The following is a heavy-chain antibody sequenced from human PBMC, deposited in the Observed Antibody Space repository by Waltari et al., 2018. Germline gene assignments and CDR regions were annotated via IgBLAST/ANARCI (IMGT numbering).Heavy chain of an antibody. CDR2: IYWNDDK. J-gene: IGHJ4*02. Sequence: QITLKESGPTLVKPTQTLTLTCTFSGFSLSTSGVGVGWIRQPPGRALEWLALIYWNDDKRYSPSLKSRFTITKDTSKNQVVLTMTNMDPVDTATYYCANINSRGERLGGSGSFDYWGQGTLVTVSS. V-gene: IGHV2-5*01. CDR3: ANINSRGERLGGSGSFDY. D-gene: IGHD3-10*01. CDR1: GFSLSTSGVG.